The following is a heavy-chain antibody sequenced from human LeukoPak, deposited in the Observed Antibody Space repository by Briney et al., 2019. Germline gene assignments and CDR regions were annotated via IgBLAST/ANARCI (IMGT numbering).Heavy chain of an antibody. CDR2: INSDGSTT. Sequence: GGSLRLSCAASGCTFTTHCMHWVRQAPGKGLVWVSRINSDGSTTTYADSVKGRFIISRDNAKNTLYLQMNSLRAEDTAVYSCARPYTNREYTGFDHWGQGNLVTVSS. V-gene: IGHV3-74*01. CDR1: GCTFTTHC. CDR3: ARPYTNREYTGFDH. J-gene: IGHJ5*02. D-gene: IGHD4-11*01.